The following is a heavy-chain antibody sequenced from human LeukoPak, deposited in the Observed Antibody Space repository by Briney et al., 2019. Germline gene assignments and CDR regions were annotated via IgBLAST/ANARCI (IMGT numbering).Heavy chain of an antibody. CDR2: IYYSGST. D-gene: IGHD3-22*01. Sequence: SETLSLTCTVSGGSISSSRYYWGWIRQPPGKGLEWIGSIYYSGSTYYNPSLKSRVTISVDTSKNQFSLKLSSVTAADTAVYYCATQTYYHDSSGSSLKYWGQGTLVTVSS. V-gene: IGHV4-39*01. J-gene: IGHJ4*02. CDR1: GGSISSSRYY. CDR3: ATQTYYHDSSGSSLKY.